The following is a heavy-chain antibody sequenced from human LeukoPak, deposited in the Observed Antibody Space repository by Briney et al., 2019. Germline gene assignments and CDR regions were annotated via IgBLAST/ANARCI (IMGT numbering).Heavy chain of an antibody. Sequence: ASVKVSCKASGYTFTSYGISWVRQATGQGLEWMGWMNPNSGNTGYAQKFQGRVTITRNTSISTAYMELSSLRSEDTAVYYCARASYDSSGYYITGYWGQGTLVTVSS. CDR2: MNPNSGNT. D-gene: IGHD3-22*01. CDR1: GYTFTSYG. CDR3: ARASYDSSGYYITGY. J-gene: IGHJ4*02. V-gene: IGHV1-8*03.